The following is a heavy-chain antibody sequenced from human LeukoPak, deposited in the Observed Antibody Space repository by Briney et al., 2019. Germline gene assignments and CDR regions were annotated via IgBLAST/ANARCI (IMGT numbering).Heavy chain of an antibody. D-gene: IGHD5-24*01. CDR2: IYYSGST. J-gene: IGHJ5*02. CDR3: ARQGYRYWFDP. CDR1: GGSISSSSYY. V-gene: IGHV4-39*01. Sequence: SETLSLTCTVSGGSISSSSYYWGWIRQPPGKGLEWIGSIYYSGSTNYNPSLKSRVTISVDTSKNQFSLKLSSVTAADTAVYYCARQGYRYWFDPWGQGTLVTVSS.